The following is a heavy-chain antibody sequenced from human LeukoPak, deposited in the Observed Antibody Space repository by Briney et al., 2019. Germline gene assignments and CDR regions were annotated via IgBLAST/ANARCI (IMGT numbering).Heavy chain of an antibody. J-gene: IGHJ4*02. CDR3: ARASYYYYSSGFDY. V-gene: IGHV1-18*01. CDR1: GYTFTSYG. CDR2: ISAYNGNT. D-gene: IGHD3-22*01. Sequence: ASVKVSCKASGYTFTSYGISWVRQAPGQGLEWMGWISAYNGNTNYAQKLQGRVTMTTDTSTSTAYMELRSLRSDDTALYYCARASYYYYSSGFDYWGRGTLVTVSS.